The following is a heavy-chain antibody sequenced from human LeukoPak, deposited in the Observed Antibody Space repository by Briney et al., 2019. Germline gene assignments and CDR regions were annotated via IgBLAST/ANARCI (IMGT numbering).Heavy chain of an antibody. CDR2: IDLSGGDS. J-gene: IGHJ5*02. CDR3: ARDLGLRGVTNWFDP. V-gene: IGHV1-46*01. Sequence: ASVKVSCKASAYTFTSYLIHWVRQAPEQGLEWMGMIDLSGGDSVYAQQFRGRVTMTRDTSTSTLYMDLSSLRSEDTAIYYCARDLGLRGVTNWFDPWGQGTLVTVSS. CDR1: AYTFTSYL. D-gene: IGHD3-10*01.